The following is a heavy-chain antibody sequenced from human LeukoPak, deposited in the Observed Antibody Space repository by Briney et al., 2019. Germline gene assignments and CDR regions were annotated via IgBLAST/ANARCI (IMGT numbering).Heavy chain of an antibody. V-gene: IGHV3-30*18. Sequence: GGSLRLSCAASGFTFSSYGMHWVRQATGKGLEWVAVMSYDGSNEFYADSVKGRFTSSRDNSKNTLYLQMNSLRAEDTAVYYCAKGGLQQLARIYFDYWGQGTLVTVSS. D-gene: IGHD6-13*01. J-gene: IGHJ4*02. CDR2: MSYDGSNE. CDR3: AKGGLQQLARIYFDY. CDR1: GFTFSSYG.